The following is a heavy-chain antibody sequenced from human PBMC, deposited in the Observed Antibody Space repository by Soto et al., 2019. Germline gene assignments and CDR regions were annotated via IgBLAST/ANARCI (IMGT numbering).Heavy chain of an antibody. V-gene: IGHV3-15*07. Sequence: GGSLRLSCAASGFTFSNAWMNWVRQAPGKGLEWVGRIKSRTDGGTTDYAAPVKGRFTISRDDSKNTLYLQMNSLKTEDTAVYYCTTVSLYCGGDCYTGYYYYGMDVWGQGTTVTVSS. J-gene: IGHJ6*02. CDR3: TTVSLYCGGDCYTGYYYYGMDV. CDR2: IKSRTDGGTT. CDR1: GFTFSNAW. D-gene: IGHD2-21*02.